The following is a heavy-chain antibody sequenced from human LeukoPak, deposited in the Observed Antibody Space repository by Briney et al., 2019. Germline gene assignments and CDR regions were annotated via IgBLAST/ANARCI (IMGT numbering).Heavy chain of an antibody. CDR3: ARGANEYNWKFWFDP. CDR2: IYHSGST. CDR1: GYSISSGYY. V-gene: IGHV4-38-2*02. D-gene: IGHD1-20*01. Sequence: SETLSLTCTVSGYSISSGYYWGWIRQPPGKGLEWIGSIYHSGSTYYNPSLKSRVTISVDTSKNQFFLKLSSVTAADTAVYYCARGANEYNWKFWFDPWGQGTLVTVSS. J-gene: IGHJ5*02.